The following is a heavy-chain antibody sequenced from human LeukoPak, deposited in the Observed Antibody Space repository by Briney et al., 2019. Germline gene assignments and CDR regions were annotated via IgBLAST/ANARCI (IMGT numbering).Heavy chain of an antibody. V-gene: IGHV4-39*07. D-gene: IGHD3-10*01. CDR1: GGSINNDDYY. J-gene: IGHJ4*02. CDR3: AGLLWFGESSFDY. Sequence: SETLSLTCTVSGGSINNDDYYWSWIRQPPGKGLEWIGSIYYSGSTYYNPSLKSRVTISVDTSKNQFSLKLSSVTAADTAVYYCAGLLWFGESSFDYWGQGTLVTVSS. CDR2: IYYSGST.